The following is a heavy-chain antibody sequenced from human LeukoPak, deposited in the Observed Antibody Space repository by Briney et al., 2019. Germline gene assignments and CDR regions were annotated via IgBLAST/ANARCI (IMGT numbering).Heavy chain of an antibody. D-gene: IGHD3-22*01. CDR3: ARDSYYYDSSGYQRMDV. V-gene: IGHV4-59*12. Sequence: PSETLSLTCTVSGGSISSYYWSWIRQPPGKGLEWIGYIYYSGSTNYNPSLKSRVTISVDTSKNQFSLKLSSVTAADTAVYYCARDSYYYDSSGYQRMDVWGKGTTVTISS. CDR2: IYYSGST. J-gene: IGHJ6*04. CDR1: GGSISSYY.